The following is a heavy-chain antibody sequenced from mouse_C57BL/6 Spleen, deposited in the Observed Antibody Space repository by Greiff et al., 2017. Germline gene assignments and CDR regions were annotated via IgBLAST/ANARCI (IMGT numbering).Heavy chain of an antibody. J-gene: IGHJ4*01. CDR3: ARSEGYYDYPYAMDY. D-gene: IGHD2-4*01. Sequence: QVQLKQPGAELVMPGASVKLSCKASGYTFTSYWMHWVKQRPGQGLEWIGEIDPSDSYTNYNQKFKGKSTLTVDKSSSTAYMQLSSLTSEDSAVYYCARSEGYYDYPYAMDYWGQGTSVTVSS. V-gene: IGHV1-69*01. CDR2: IDPSDSYT. CDR1: GYTFTSYW.